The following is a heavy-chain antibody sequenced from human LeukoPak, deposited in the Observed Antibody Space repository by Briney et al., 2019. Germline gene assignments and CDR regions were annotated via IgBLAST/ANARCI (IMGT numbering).Heavy chain of an antibody. Sequence: GGSLRLSCAASGFTFSSYGMHWVRQAPGKGLEWVAVIWYDGSNKYYADSVKGRFTISRDNSKNTLYLQMNSLRAEDTAVYYCARDLGVSSADAFDIWGQGTMVTVSS. CDR1: GFTFSSYG. D-gene: IGHD3-22*01. CDR2: IWYDGSNK. CDR3: ARDLGVSSADAFDI. J-gene: IGHJ3*02. V-gene: IGHV3-33*01.